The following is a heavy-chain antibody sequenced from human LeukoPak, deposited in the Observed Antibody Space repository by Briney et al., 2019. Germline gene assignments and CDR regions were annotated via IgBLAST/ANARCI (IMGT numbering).Heavy chain of an antibody. CDR1: GYTFTYRY. CDR2: ITPFNGNT. D-gene: IGHD4-17*01. J-gene: IGHJ3*02. Sequence: SVKVSCKASGYTFTYRYLHWVRQAPGQALEWMGWITPFNGNTNYAQKFQDRVTITRDRSMSTAYMELSSLRSEDTAMYYCATPTTNDAFDIWGQGTMVTVSS. CDR3: ATPTTNDAFDI. V-gene: IGHV1-45*02.